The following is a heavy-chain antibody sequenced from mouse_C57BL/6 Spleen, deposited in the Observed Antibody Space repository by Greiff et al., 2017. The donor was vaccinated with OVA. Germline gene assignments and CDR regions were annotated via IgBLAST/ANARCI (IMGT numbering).Heavy chain of an antibody. CDR1: GYTFTSYW. V-gene: IGHV1-55*01. Sequence: VQLQQPGAELVQPGASVKMSCKASGYTFTSYWITWVKQRPGQGLEWIGDIYPGSGSTNYNEKFKSKATLTVATSSSTAYMQLSSLTSEDSAVYYWARNYDCDGAWFADWGQGTLVTVSA. D-gene: IGHD2-4*01. CDR3: ARNYDCDGAWFAD. J-gene: IGHJ3*01. CDR2: IYPGSGST.